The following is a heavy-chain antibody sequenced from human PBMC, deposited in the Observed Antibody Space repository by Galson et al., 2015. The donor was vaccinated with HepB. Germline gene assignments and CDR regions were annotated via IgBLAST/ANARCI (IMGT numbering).Heavy chain of an antibody. CDR2: ISGPSTST. Sequence: SLRLSCAASGFTFRNYAMTWVRQAPGKGLEWVSTISGPSTSTYYAGSVKGRFTISRDNYKNTLYLQMKSLRAEDTAMYYCAKDGAPVSYWGQGTLVTVSS. J-gene: IGHJ4*02. V-gene: IGHV3-23*01. CDR1: GFTFRNYA. D-gene: IGHD3-16*01. CDR3: AKDGAPVSY.